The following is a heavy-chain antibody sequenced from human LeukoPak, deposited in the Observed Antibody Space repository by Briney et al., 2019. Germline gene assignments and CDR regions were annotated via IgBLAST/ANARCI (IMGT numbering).Heavy chain of an antibody. CDR3: ARSDYTSGWYFYY. CDR2: IYSDDSR. CDR1: GFTVSGTF. D-gene: IGHD6-19*01. V-gene: IGHV3-53*01. J-gene: IGHJ4*02. Sequence: GGSLRLSCAASGFTVSGTFMSWVRQAPGKGLEWVSIIYSDDSRYSADSVKGRFTISRDNFKNTLYLQMNSLRAEDTAVYYCARSDYTSGWYFYYWGQGTLVTVSS.